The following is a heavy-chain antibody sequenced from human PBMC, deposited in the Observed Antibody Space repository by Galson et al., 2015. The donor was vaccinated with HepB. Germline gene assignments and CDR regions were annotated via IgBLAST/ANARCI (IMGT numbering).Heavy chain of an antibody. CDR2: ISSNGGST. CDR3: VKAITGTTMGIAFDI. V-gene: IGHV3-64D*06. D-gene: IGHD1-20*01. Sequence: SLRLSCAASGFTFSSYAMHWVRQAPGKGLEYVSAISSNGGSTYYADSVKGRFTISRDNSKNTLYLQMSSLRAEDTAVYYCVKAITGTTMGIAFDIWGQGTMVTVSS. CDR1: GFTFSSYA. J-gene: IGHJ3*02.